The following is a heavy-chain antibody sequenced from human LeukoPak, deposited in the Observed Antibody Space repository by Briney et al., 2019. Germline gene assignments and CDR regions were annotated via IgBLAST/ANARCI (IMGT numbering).Heavy chain of an antibody. CDR3: ARALSLWFGELTGGMDV. Sequence: GGSLRLSCAASGFTVSSNYMSWVRQAPGKGLEWVSVIYSGGSTYYADSGKGRFTISRDNSKNTLYLQMNSLRAEDTAVYYCARALSLWFGELTGGMDVWGQGTTVTVSS. CDR1: GFTVSSNY. CDR2: IYSGGST. D-gene: IGHD3-10*01. J-gene: IGHJ6*02. V-gene: IGHV3-53*01.